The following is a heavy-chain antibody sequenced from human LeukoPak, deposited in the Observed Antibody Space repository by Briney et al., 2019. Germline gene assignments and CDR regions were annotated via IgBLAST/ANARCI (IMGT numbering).Heavy chain of an antibody. D-gene: IGHD3-10*01. CDR2: ISYDGSNK. J-gene: IGHJ3*02. CDR3: ARGSGSYSRDAFDI. CDR1: GFTFSSYA. V-gene: IGHV3-30-3*01. Sequence: GGSLRLSCAASGFTFSSYAMHWVRQAPGKGLEWVAVISYDGSNKYYADSVKGRFTISRDNSKNTLYLQMNSLRAEDTAVYYCARGSGSYSRDAFDIWGQGTMVTVSS.